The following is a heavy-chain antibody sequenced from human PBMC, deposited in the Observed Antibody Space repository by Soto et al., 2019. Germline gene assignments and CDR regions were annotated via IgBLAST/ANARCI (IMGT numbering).Heavy chain of an antibody. J-gene: IGHJ6*02. CDR2: IGVYNGKT. D-gene: IGHD2-2*02. CDR3: ARARYWTSPSCYNHYYYGMDI. CDR1: GYTFTKYG. V-gene: IGHV1-18*04. Sequence: QEQLVQSGGEVKKPGASVRVSCKASGYTFTKYGITWVRQAPGQGLEWMGWIGVYNGKTNYARKLQGRVIMTADTSARTAYMELRSLRSDDTAVYYCARARYWTSPSCYNHYYYGMDIWGQGTTVSVSS.